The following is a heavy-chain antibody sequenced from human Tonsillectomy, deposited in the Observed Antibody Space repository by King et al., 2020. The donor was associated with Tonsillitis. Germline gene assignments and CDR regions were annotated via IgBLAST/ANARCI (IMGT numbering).Heavy chain of an antibody. CDR3: ARGGSIVAADIGGIWGCDY. J-gene: IGHJ4*02. CDR2: MNPDSGNT. V-gene: IGHV1-8*01. Sequence: VQLVESGAEVKRPGASVKVSCKASGYTFTNYDINWVRQATGQGLEWMAWMNPDSGNTGYAQKFQGRVTMTRNTSISTAYMELSSLRSDDTAVYDCARGGSIVAADIGGIWGCDYWGQGTLVTVSS. D-gene: IGHD2-2*01. CDR1: GYTFTNYD.